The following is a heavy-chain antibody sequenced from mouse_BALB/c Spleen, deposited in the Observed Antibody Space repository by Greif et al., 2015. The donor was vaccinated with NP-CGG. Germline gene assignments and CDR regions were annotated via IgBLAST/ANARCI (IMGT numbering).Heavy chain of an antibody. J-gene: IGHJ4*01. D-gene: IGHD2-14*01. V-gene: IGHV1-14*01. CDR2: INPYNDGT. CDR1: GYTFTSYV. CDR3: ARGRYRTMDY. Sequence: QLQLPGPELVKPGASVKMSCKASGYTFTSYVMHWVKLKSGQGLEWIGYINPYNDGTKYNEKFKGKATLTSDKSTSTAYMELNSLTSENAALYYCARGRYRTMDYWGQGTSVTVSS.